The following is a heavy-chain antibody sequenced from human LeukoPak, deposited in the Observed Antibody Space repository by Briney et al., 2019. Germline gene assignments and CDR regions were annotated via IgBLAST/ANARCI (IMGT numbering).Heavy chain of an antibody. CDR3: ATPLDYYDTSDSHQGGD. J-gene: IGHJ4*02. Sequence: GGSLRLSCAASGFTFNNYIMSWVRQAPGKGLAWVSAISGSGGDTYYADSVKGRFIISRDNSKNTLYLQMNSLRAEDTAVYYCATPLDYYDTSDSHQGGDWGQGTLVTVSS. CDR1: GFTFNNYI. D-gene: IGHD3-22*01. V-gene: IGHV3-23*01. CDR2: ISGSGGDT.